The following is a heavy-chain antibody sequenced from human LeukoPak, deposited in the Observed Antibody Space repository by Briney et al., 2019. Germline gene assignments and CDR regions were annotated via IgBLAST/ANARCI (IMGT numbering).Heavy chain of an antibody. CDR2: MYHSGST. CDR3: ARGPRFGELLWHWFDP. D-gene: IGHD3-10*01. CDR1: GGSISSYY. J-gene: IGHJ5*02. Sequence: SETLSLTCTVSGGSISSYYWGWIRQPPGKGLEWIGSMYHSGSTYYNPPLKSRVTISEDTSKNQFSLKLRSVTAADTAVYYCARGPRFGELLWHWFDPWGQGTLVTVSS. V-gene: IGHV4-38-2*02.